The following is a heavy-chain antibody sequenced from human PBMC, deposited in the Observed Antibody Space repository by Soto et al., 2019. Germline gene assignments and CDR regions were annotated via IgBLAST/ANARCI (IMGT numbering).Heavy chain of an antibody. V-gene: IGHV3-23*01. Sequence: HPGGSLRLSCAASGFTFSSYAMSWVRQAPGKGLEWVSVISGSEGSTYYADSVKGRFIISRDNSKNTLYLQMSSLRAEDTAVYYCVKSPGGNTGLNWYFDLWGRGTLVTVSS. CDR1: GFTFSSYA. CDR3: VKSPGGNTGLNWYFDL. CDR2: ISGSEGST. J-gene: IGHJ2*01. D-gene: IGHD2-15*01.